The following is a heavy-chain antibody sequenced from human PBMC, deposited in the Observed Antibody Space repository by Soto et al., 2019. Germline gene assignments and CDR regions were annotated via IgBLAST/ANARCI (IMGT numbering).Heavy chain of an antibody. CDR3: AKASRTIVGAKSYFDY. CDR2: ISGSGGST. D-gene: IGHD1-26*01. Sequence: GGSLRLSCAASGFTFSSYAMSWVRQAPGKELEWVSAISGSGGSTYYADSVKGRFTISRDNSKNTLYLQMNSLRAEDTAVYYCAKASRTIVGAKSYFDYWGQGTLVTLSS. V-gene: IGHV3-23*01. CDR1: GFTFSSYA. J-gene: IGHJ4*02.